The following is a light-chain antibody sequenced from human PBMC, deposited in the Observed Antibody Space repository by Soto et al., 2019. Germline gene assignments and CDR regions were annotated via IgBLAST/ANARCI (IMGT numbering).Light chain of an antibody. V-gene: IGKV3-20*01. CDR3: QQYEASPHT. CDR2: AAS. J-gene: IGKJ3*01. CDR1: QSLSTYS. Sequence: EIVLTQSPGTLSLSPGERATLSCRASQSLSTYSLAWYQQKPGQTPRLLIYAASTRDTDIPDRFNGSGSGTDFALTTSRLEPADFALYYCQQYEASPHTFGPGTKVDVK.